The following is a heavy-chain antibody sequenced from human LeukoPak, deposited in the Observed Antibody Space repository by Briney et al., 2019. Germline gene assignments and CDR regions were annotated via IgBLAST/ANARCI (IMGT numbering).Heavy chain of an antibody. CDR1: GYTFTSYG. CDR2: IIPIFGTA. J-gene: IGHJ4*02. Sequence: GASVKVSCKASGYTFTSYGISWVRQAPGQGLEWMGGIIPIFGTANYAQKFQGRVTITADESTSTAYMELSSLRSEDTAVYYCARGEFGESPTLGIDYWGQGTLVTVSS. CDR3: ARGEFGESPTLGIDY. D-gene: IGHD3-10*01. V-gene: IGHV1-69*13.